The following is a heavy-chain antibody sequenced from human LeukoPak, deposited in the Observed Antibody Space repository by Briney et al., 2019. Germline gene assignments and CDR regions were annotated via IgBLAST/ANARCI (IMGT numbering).Heavy chain of an antibody. D-gene: IGHD3-3*01. J-gene: IGHJ4*02. CDR1: GYSISSGYY. CDR2: IYHSGST. CDR3: ARGGHYDFWSGYWDY. Sequence: PSETLSLTCAVPGYSISSGYYWGWIRQPPGKGLEWIGSIYHSGSTYYNPSLKSRVTISVDTSKNQFSLKLSSVTAADTAVYYCARGGHYDFWSGYWDYWGQGTLVTVSS. V-gene: IGHV4-38-2*01.